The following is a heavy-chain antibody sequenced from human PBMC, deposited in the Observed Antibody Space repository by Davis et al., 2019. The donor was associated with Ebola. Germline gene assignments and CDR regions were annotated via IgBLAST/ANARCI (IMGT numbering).Heavy chain of an antibody. D-gene: IGHD2-15*01. CDR3: ARVKIVVVPSARYSWFDP. CDR2: INHSGTT. J-gene: IGHJ5*02. CDR1: NASFSSDY. V-gene: IGHV4-34*01. Sequence: SQTLSLTCTLYNASFSSDYWAWIRKSPHKGLEWLGEINHSGTTNYSPSLRSRVTISVDSSKSQFSLSLRSVTAAYTGVYYCARVKIVVVPSARYSWFDPWGQGTPVSVSS.